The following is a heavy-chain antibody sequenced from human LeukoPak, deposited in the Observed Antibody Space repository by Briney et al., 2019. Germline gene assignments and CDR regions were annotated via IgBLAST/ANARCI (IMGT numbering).Heavy chain of an antibody. V-gene: IGHV1-18*01. CDR1: VYTFTIYG. CDR2: ISAYNGNT. Sequence: GASVNVSFKASVYTFTIYGISWVRQAPGQGLEWMGWISAYNGNTNYAQKLQGRVTITTDTSTSTAYMELRSLRSDDTAVYYCARDRLTRELRDGVYWGQGTLVTVSS. J-gene: IGHJ4*02. CDR3: ARDRLTRELRDGVY. D-gene: IGHD1-26*01.